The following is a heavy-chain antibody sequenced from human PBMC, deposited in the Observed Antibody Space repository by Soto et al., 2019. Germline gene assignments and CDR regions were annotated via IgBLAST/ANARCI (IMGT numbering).Heavy chain of an antibody. D-gene: IGHD3-10*01. CDR3: ARLGGISMVRGVLTAFDI. V-gene: IGHV4-59*08. Sequence: TSETLSLTCSVSGGSISDYYWSWIRQPPGRGLEWIGYIYKSGSTNYNPSLKSRGTISVDTSKNQFSLKLTSVTAADTAAYYCARLGGISMVRGVLTAFDIWGQGTMVTVSS. J-gene: IGHJ3*02. CDR2: IYKSGST. CDR1: GGSISDYY.